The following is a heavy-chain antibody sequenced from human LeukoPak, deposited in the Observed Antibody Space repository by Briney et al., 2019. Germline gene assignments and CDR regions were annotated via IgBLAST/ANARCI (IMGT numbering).Heavy chain of an antibody. Sequence: GESLRISCKGSGYTFSSYWIGWVRQMPGKGLEWMGIIYPGDSDTRYSPSLQGQVTISVDTSIDTAYLQWSSLKASDTAIYYCARQNDFRLDYWGQGTLVTVSS. CDR1: GYTFSSYW. J-gene: IGHJ4*02. CDR3: ARQNDFRLDY. CDR2: IYPGDSDT. D-gene: IGHD3-3*01. V-gene: IGHV5-51*01.